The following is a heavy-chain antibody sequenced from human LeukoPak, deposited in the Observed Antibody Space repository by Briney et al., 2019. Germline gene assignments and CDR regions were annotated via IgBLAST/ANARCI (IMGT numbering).Heavy chain of an antibody. Sequence: PSETLSLTCTVSGDSITSYFWSWIRQPPGQGLEWIGFIYYSGNSNYNPSLTSRVTMSVDTSKNQFSLKLRSVTAADTAVYYCARDRCAMCAFDIWGQGTMVTVSS. CDR1: GDSITSYF. J-gene: IGHJ3*02. D-gene: IGHD5-24*01. CDR3: ARDRCAMCAFDI. CDR2: IYYSGNS. V-gene: IGHV4-59*12.